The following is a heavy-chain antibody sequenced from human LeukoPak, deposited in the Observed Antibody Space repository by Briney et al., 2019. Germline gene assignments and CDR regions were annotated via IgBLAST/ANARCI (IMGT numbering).Heavy chain of an antibody. V-gene: IGHV4-39*01. CDR2: IYYSGST. CDR1: GDSNSSSRYY. Sequence: SETLSLTCTGSGDSNSSSRYYWGWIRQPPGKRLEWIGSIYYSGSTYYNPSLKSRVTISVDTSKNQFSLKLSSVTAADTAVYYCASPIAAADFDYWGQGTLVAVSS. D-gene: IGHD6-13*01. CDR3: ASPIAAADFDY. J-gene: IGHJ4*02.